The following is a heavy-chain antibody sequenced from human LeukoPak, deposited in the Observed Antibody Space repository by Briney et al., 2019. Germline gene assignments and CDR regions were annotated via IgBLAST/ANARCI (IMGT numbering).Heavy chain of an antibody. Sequence: ASVKVSCKASGYTFTGYYMHWVRQAPGKGLEWMGWLNPNSGGTNYAQKFQGRVAMSRDTSISTAYVELSRLKSDDTAVYYCARDRTRTGYSSGWYHDYWGQGTLVTVSS. CDR1: GYTFTGYY. J-gene: IGHJ4*02. CDR2: LNPNSGGT. CDR3: ARDRTRTGYSSGWYHDY. D-gene: IGHD6-19*01. V-gene: IGHV1-2*02.